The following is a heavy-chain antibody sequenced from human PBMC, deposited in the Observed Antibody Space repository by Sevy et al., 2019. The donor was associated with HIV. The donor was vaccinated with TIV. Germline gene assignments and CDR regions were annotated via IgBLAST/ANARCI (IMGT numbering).Heavy chain of an antibody. CDR3: ARDGGGILWFGELLNNYYYYGMDV. Sequence: GGSLRLSCAASGFTFSSYSMNWVRQAPGKGLEWVSSISSSSSYIYYADSVKGRFTISRDNAKNSLYLQMNSLRAEDTAVYYCARDGGGILWFGELLNNYYYYGMDVWGQGTTVTVSS. V-gene: IGHV3-21*01. CDR2: ISSSSSYI. D-gene: IGHD3-10*01. J-gene: IGHJ6*02. CDR1: GFTFSSYS.